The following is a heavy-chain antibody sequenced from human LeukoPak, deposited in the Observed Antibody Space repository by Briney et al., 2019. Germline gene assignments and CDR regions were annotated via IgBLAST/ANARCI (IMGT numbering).Heavy chain of an antibody. Sequence: QPGGSLRLSCAASGFTFSSYAMSWVRQAPGKGLEWVSGISGGGSSTSDADSVMGRFTISRDNSKNTLYLQMNSLRAEDTAVYYCAKDGTSGWYVGNWFDPWGQGTLVTVSS. CDR3: AKDGTSGWYVGNWFDP. D-gene: IGHD6-19*01. CDR1: GFTFSSYA. CDR2: ISGGGSST. J-gene: IGHJ5*02. V-gene: IGHV3-23*01.